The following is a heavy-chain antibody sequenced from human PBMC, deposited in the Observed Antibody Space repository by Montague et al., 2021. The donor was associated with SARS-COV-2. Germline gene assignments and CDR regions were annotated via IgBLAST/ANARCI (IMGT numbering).Heavy chain of an antibody. J-gene: IGHJ5*02. CDR3: ARSTATFGESHNWFAP. V-gene: IGHV4-39*01. Sequence: SETLSLTCTVSGGSISSNNNYWGWIRQSAGKGLEWIGSIYYSGTTYYNPSLKSRVTISVDTSKNQFSLRLSSVTATDTSVYYCARSTATFGESHNWFAPWGQGTLVIASS. D-gene: IGHD3-10*01. CDR1: GGSISSNNNY. CDR2: IYYSGTT.